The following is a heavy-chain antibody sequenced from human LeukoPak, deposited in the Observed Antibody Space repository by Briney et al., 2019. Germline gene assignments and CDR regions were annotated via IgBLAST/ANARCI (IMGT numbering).Heavy chain of an antibody. CDR1: GGSISSGNYY. Sequence: SETLSLTCTVSGGSISSGNYYWTWIRQPAGKGLELIGRIYTSGSTSYNPSLKSRVTISVDTSRNQFSLKLSSVTAADTAVYYCARAPGGRRAYYMDVWGKGTTVTISS. CDR2: IYTSGST. CDR3: ARAPGGRRAYYMDV. J-gene: IGHJ6*03. D-gene: IGHD3-16*01. V-gene: IGHV4-61*02.